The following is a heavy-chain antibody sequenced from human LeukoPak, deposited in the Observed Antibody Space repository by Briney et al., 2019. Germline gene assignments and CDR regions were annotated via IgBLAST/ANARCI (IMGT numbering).Heavy chain of an antibody. J-gene: IGHJ4*02. CDR1: GFTFSSYN. CDR3: ARGRIAVAATETSFDY. Sequence: GGSLRLSCAASGFTFSSYNMNWVRQAPGKGLEWVSSISGSSSYIYYADSVKGRFTISRGNAKNSLYLEMNSLRAEDTAVYYCARGRIAVAATETSFDYWGQGTLVTVSS. V-gene: IGHV3-21*01. CDR2: ISGSSSYI. D-gene: IGHD6-19*01.